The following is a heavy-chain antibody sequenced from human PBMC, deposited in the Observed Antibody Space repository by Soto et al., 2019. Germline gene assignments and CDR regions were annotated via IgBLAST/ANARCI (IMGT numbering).Heavy chain of an antibody. J-gene: IGHJ4*02. CDR3: ARSPYGEFHFDY. D-gene: IGHD4-17*01. CDR2: INPDGGST. CDR1: GYAFTTYY. Sequence: QVHLVQSGAEVQKPGSSVKVSCKTSGYAFTTYYMHWVRQAPGQGLEWMGIINPDGGSTNYAQKIQGRLTMTRDTSTSTVYMELSSLRSGDTAVYFCARSPYGEFHFDYWGQGTLVPVSS. V-gene: IGHV1-46*03.